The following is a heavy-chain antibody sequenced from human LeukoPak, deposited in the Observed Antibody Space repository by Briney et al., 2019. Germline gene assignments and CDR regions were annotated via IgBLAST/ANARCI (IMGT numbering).Heavy chain of an antibody. Sequence: SGTLSLTCTVSGGSISSYYWSWIRQPPGKGLEWIGYIYYSGSTNYNPSLKSRVTISVDTSKNQFSLKLSSVTAADTAVYYCARRRNSGYTYWGQGTLVTVSS. CDR1: GGSISSYY. CDR2: IYYSGST. J-gene: IGHJ4*02. CDR3: ARRRNSGYTY. D-gene: IGHD5-12*01. V-gene: IGHV4-59*12.